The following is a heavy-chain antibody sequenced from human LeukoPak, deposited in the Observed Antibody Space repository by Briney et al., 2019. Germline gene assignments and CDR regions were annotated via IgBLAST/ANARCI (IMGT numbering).Heavy chain of an antibody. Sequence: GGSLRLSCAVSGFRFSSYWMSWVREAPGKGLECVANINLDGSEKSYVDSVEGRFTISRDNAKNSLYLQMNSLRGEDTAVYYCARDSERSSSFAFDIWGQGTMVTASS. J-gene: IGHJ3*02. CDR1: GFRFSSYW. D-gene: IGHD3-3*02. V-gene: IGHV3-7*01. CDR2: INLDGSEK. CDR3: ARDSERSSSFAFDI.